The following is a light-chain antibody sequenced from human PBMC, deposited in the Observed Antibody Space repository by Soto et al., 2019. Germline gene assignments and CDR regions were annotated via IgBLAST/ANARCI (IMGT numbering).Light chain of an antibody. CDR1: SSDVGGYDF. CDR2: EVN. J-gene: IGLJ1*01. V-gene: IGLV2-8*01. CDR3: SSYEASNSFV. Sequence: QSALTQPPSASGSPGQSGTISCTGTSSDVGGYDFVSWYQQHPGKAPKVMIYEVNKRHSGVPDRFSGSKSGNTASLTVSGLQAEDDADYYCSSYEASNSFVFGTGTKLT.